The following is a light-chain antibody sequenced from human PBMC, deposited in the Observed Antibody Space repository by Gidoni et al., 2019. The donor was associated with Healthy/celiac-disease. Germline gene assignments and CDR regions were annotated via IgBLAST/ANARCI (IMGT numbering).Light chain of an antibody. Sequence: DIQMTQSPSSLSASVGDRVTITCRASQSISSYLNWYQQKPGKAPKLLIYAASSLQSGVPSRFSGSGSGTDFTLTISSLQPEDFATYYCQQSYSTPMYTFXHXTKLEIK. V-gene: IGKV1-39*01. J-gene: IGKJ2*01. CDR3: QQSYSTPMYT. CDR2: AAS. CDR1: QSISSY.